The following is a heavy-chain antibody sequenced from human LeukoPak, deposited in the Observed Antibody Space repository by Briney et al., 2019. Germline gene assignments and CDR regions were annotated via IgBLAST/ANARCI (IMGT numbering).Heavy chain of an antibody. D-gene: IGHD1-26*01. CDR1: GGSISSSSYY. CDR2: THYSGST. Sequence: SETLSLTCTVSGGSISSSSYYWSWLRQPPGKALEYIGYTHYSGSTNYNPSLKSRVTISLDTSGNQFSLKLSSVTAADTAVYYCARLSGATDFDYWGQGTLVTVSS. V-gene: IGHV4-61*01. CDR3: ARLSGATDFDY. J-gene: IGHJ4*02.